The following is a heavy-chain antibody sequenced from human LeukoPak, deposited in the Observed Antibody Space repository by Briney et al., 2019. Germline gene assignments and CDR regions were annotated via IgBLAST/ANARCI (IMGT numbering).Heavy chain of an antibody. CDR2: ISGSGGST. J-gene: IGHJ4*02. CDR1: GFTFSSYA. Sequence: PGGSLRLSCAASGFTFSSYAMSWVRQAPGKGLEWVSAISGSGGSTYYADSVKGRFTISRDNSKNTLYLQMNSLRAEDTAVYYCAKSSHGVKWLSTRGYYFDYWGQATLVTVSS. D-gene: IGHD3-22*01. V-gene: IGHV3-23*01. CDR3: AKSSHGVKWLSTRGYYFDY.